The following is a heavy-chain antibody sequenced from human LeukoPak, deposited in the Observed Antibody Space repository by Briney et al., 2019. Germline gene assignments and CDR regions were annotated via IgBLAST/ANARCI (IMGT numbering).Heavy chain of an antibody. CDR1: GGSISSYY. CDR3: AREGEWGPIDY. D-gene: IGHD3-16*01. Sequence: SETLSLTCTVSGGSISSYYWSWIRQPPGKGLEWIGYIYHSGSTYYNPSLKSRVTISVDRSKNQFSLKLSSVTAADTAVYYCAREGEWGPIDYWGQGTLVTVSS. J-gene: IGHJ4*02. V-gene: IGHV4-59*12. CDR2: IYHSGST.